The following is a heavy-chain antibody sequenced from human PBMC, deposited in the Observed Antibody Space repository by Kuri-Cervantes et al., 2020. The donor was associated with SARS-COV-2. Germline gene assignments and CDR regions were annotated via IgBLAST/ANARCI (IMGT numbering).Heavy chain of an antibody. D-gene: IGHD2-21*02. V-gene: IGHV3-48*04. CDR2: ITSSSSTI. CDR1: GFTFSSYS. CDR3: AKEGGVTSFDY. Sequence: GGSLRLSCAASGFTFSSYSMNWVRQAPGKGLEWVSYITSSSSTIYYADSVKGRFTISRGNAKNSLYLQMNSLRAEDTALYYCAKEGGVTSFDYWGQGTLDTVSS. J-gene: IGHJ4*02.